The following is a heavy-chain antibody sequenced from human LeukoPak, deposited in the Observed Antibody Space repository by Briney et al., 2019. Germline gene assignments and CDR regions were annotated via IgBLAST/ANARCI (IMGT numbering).Heavy chain of an antibody. CDR3: ARSRGPGSHWFDP. CDR2: LSDTT. CDR1: GFTFSNYA. V-gene: IGHV3-23*01. Sequence: SGGSLRLSCAASGFTFSNYALSWVRQAPGEGLEWVSTLSDTTYYADSVKGRFTISRDNSKNTLYLQMNSLRVDDTAVYCCARSRGPGSHWFDPWGQGTLVTVSS. D-gene: IGHD3-10*01. J-gene: IGHJ5*02.